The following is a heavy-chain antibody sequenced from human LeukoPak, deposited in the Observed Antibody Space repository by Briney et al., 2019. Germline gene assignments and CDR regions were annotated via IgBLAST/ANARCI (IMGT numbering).Heavy chain of an antibody. Sequence: GESLKISCKGSGYSFASYWIAWVRQTPGIGLEWMAIIYPGDSDPRYSPSFQGQVTISADKSISTAYLQWSSLKASDTATYYCARGHTYGHFDFWGPGTLVTVSS. D-gene: IGHD3-10*01. V-gene: IGHV5-51*01. J-gene: IGHJ4*02. CDR2: IYPGDSDP. CDR1: GYSFASYW. CDR3: ARGHTYGHFDF.